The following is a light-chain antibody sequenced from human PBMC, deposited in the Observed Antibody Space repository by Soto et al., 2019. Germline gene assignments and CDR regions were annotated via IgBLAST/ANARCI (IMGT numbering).Light chain of an antibody. J-gene: IGKJ5*01. CDR2: GAY. V-gene: IGKV3-20*01. CDR1: PSVSGSN. Sequence: EIVLTQSPGTLSLSPGERATLSCRASPSVSGSNLAWYQQKPGQAHRLVIYGAYSRATGIPDRFSGSGSGTDFTLTISRLEPEDFAVFYCKHYDSLPITFGQGTRLEI. CDR3: KHYDSLPIT.